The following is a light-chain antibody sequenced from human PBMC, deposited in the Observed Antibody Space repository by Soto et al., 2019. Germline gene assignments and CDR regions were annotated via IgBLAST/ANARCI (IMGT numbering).Light chain of an antibody. CDR3: SSYTSSSTGV. CDR2: EVS. CDR1: SSDVGGYNY. J-gene: IGLJ3*02. V-gene: IGLV2-14*01. Sequence: QSALTQPASVSGSPGQSITISCTGTSSDVGGYNYVSWYQQHPGKAPKLMIYEVSNRPSGVSNRFSGSKSGNTASLTISGLQAEDEADYYCSSYTSSSTGVFGGGTKRTVL.